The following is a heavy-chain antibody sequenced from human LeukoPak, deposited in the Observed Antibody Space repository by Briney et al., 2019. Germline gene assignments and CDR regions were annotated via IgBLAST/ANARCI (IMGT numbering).Heavy chain of an antibody. CDR3: ARGSGLDFWSGYYTGREDY. D-gene: IGHD3-3*01. CDR1: GGSISSYY. V-gene: IGHV4-4*07. J-gene: IGHJ4*02. Sequence: SETLSLTCTVSGGSISSYYWSWIRQPAGKGLEWIGRIYTSGSTNYNPSLKSRVTMSVDTSKNQFSLKPSSVTAADTAVYYCARGSGLDFWSGYYTGREDYWGQGTLVTVSS. CDR2: IYTSGST.